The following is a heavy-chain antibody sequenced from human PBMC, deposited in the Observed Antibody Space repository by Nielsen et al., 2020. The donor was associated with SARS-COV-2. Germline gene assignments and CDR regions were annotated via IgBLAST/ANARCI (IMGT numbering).Heavy chain of an antibody. J-gene: IGHJ4*02. CDR3: ARYRAQGFMGFDY. D-gene: IGHD3-16*01. Sequence: GGSLRLSCAASGFTFSDYYMSWIRQAPGKGLEWVSYISSSSSIIYYADSVRGRFTISRDNAKSSLYLQMNSLRAEDTAVYYCARYRAQGFMGFDYWGQGTPVTVSS. CDR1: GFTFSDYY. CDR2: ISSSSSII. V-gene: IGHV3-11*01.